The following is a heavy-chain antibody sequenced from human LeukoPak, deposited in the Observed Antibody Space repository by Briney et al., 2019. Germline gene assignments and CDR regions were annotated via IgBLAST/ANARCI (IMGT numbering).Heavy chain of an antibody. V-gene: IGHV3-33*08. D-gene: IGHD3-22*01. J-gene: IGHJ3*02. CDR3: ARRGDSSGYYYQAFDI. Sequence: GGSLRLSCAASGFTFSNYAMTWVRQAPGMGLEWVAVIWYDGSNKYYADSVKGRFTISRDNSKNTLYLQMNSLRAEDTAVYYCARRGDSSGYYYQAFDIWGQGTMVTVSS. CDR2: IWYDGSNK. CDR1: GFTFSNYA.